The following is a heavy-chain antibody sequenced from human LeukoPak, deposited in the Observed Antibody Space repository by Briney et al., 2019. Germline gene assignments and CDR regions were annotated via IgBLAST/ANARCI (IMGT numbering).Heavy chain of an antibody. Sequence: GGSLRLSCAASGFTFSSYAMSWVRQAPGEGLEWVSAISGRGGRTYYAGSVEGRFTISRDNSTNPQSPQMTSPSAEATAVYYWLGYCSGGTCYSGGYWGQGTLVTVSS. J-gene: IGHJ4*02. D-gene: IGHD2-15*01. CDR3: LGYCSGGTCYSGGY. CDR2: ISGRGGRT. CDR1: GFTFSSYA. V-gene: IGHV3-23*01.